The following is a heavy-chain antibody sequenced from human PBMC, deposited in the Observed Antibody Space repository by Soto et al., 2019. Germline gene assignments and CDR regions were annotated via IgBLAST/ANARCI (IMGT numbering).Heavy chain of an antibody. CDR1: GGSFGSSAYY. CDR2: INYSGST. CDR3: SRRAPEGFDP. Sequence: SETLSLTCGVSGGSFGSSAYYWGWIRQAPGNGLEWIGSINYSGSTYYNPSLKSRVTISVDTSRNQFSLKLSSVTAADTALYYCSRRAPEGFDPWGQGTLVTV. V-gene: IGHV4-39*01. J-gene: IGHJ5*02.